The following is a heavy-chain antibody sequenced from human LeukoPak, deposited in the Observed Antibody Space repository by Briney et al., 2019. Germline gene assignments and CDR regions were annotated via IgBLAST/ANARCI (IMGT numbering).Heavy chain of an antibody. CDR3: ARDQIAARLNWFDP. J-gene: IGHJ5*02. Sequence: SSETLSLTCTVSGGSISSGDYYWSWIRQPPGKGLEWIGYIYYSGSTYYNPSLKSRVTISVDTSKNQFSLKLSSVTAADTAVYYCARDQIAARLNWFDPWGQGTLVTVSS. CDR2: IYYSGST. CDR1: GGSISSGDYY. D-gene: IGHD6-6*01. V-gene: IGHV4-30-4*08.